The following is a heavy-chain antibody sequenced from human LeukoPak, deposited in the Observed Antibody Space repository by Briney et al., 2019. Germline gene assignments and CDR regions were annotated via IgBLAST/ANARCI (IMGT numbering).Heavy chain of an antibody. J-gene: IGHJ3*02. CDR1: GFTVSSNY. CDR2: IYYSGST. CDR3: ARDSGYYDSSGYYPDAFDI. Sequence: SLRLSCAASGFTVSSNYMSWIRQHPGKGLEWIGYIYYSGSTYYNPSLKSRVTISVDTSKNQFSLKLSSVTAADTAVYYCARDSGYYDSSGYYPDAFDIWGQGTMVTVSS. V-gene: IGHV4-31*02. D-gene: IGHD3-22*01.